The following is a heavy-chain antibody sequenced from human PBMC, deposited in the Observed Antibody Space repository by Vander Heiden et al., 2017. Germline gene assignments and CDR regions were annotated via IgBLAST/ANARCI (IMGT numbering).Heavy chain of an antibody. CDR2: ISGSGGST. CDR1: GFTFSSYA. CDR3: AKARQPYGDYVKEDWFDP. V-gene: IGHV3-23*01. J-gene: IGHJ5*02. D-gene: IGHD4-17*01. Sequence: EVQLLESGGGLVQPGGSLRLSCAASGFTFSSYAMSRFSQAPGKVLEWVSAISGSGGSTYYADSMKSRYTISRDNSKNTLYLQMNSLRAEDTAVCYCAKARQPYGDYVKEDWFDPWGQGTLVTVSS.